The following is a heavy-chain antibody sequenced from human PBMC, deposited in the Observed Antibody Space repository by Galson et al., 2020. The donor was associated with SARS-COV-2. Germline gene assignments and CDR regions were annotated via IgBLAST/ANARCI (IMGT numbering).Heavy chain of an antibody. CDR3: ASSLLWFGELAW. CDR1: GFTFSSYS. CDR2: ISSSSSYI. Sequence: GGSLRLSCAASGFTFSSYSMNWVRQAPGKGLEWVSFISSSSSYIYYADSVKGRFTISRDNSKNTLYLQMNSLRAEDTAVYYCASSLLWFGELAWWGQGTLVTVSS. V-gene: IGHV3-21*01. D-gene: IGHD3-10*01. J-gene: IGHJ4*02.